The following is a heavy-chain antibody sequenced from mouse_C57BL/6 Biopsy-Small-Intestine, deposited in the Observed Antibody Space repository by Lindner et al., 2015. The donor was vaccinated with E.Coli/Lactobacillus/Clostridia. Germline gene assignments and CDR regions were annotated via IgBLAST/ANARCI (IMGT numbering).Heavy chain of an antibody. Sequence: VQLQESGPDLVKPGASVKISCKASGYAFSSSWMNWVKQRPGKGLEWIGRIYPGDGDTRYNGKFKGKATLTADKSSSTAYMQLSSLTSEDSAVYFCARRSYGFAYWGQGTLVTVSA. J-gene: IGHJ3*01. CDR2: IYPGDGDT. D-gene: IGHD1-1*01. CDR3: ARRSYGFAY. V-gene: IGHV1-82*01. CDR1: GYAFSSSW.